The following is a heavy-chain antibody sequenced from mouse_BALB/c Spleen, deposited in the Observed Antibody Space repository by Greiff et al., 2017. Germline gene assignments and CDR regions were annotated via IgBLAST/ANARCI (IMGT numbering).Heavy chain of an antibody. Sequence: QVQLQQSGAELVKPGASVKLSCKASGYTFTSYYMYWVKQRPGQGLEWIGEINPSNGGTIFNEKFKSKATLTVDKSSSTAYMQLSSLTSEDSAVYYCARGDWDRTWFAYWGQGTLVTVSA. CDR2: INPSNGGT. J-gene: IGHJ3*01. V-gene: IGHV1S81*02. CDR3: ARGDWDRTWFAY. CDR1: GYTFTSYY. D-gene: IGHD4-1*01.